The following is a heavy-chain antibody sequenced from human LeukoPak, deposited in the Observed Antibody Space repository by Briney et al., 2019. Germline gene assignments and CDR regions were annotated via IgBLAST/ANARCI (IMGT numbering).Heavy chain of an antibody. V-gene: IGHV3-48*04. J-gene: IGHJ4*02. CDR2: INSSSSTI. D-gene: IGHD5-12*01. Sequence: GGSLRLSCAASGFTFSSYSMNWVRQAPGKGLEWVSYINSSSSTIYYADSVKGRFTISRDNAKNSLYLQMNSLRAEDTAVYYCARDATNIGGQPYWGQGTLVTVSS. CDR1: GFTFSSYS. CDR3: ARDATNIGGQPY.